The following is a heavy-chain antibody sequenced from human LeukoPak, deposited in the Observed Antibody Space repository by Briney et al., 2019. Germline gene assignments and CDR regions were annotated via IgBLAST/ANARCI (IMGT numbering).Heavy chain of an antibody. CDR1: RFSLIGYE. CDR2: ISSSRRTI. D-gene: IGHD2-2*01. CDR3: AKSRLGYCSSSSCSGYYFDF. V-gene: IGHV3-48*03. J-gene: IGHJ4*02. Sequence: PGGSLRLSCAASRFSLIGYEMNWVRQAPGKGPEWVSYISSSRRTISYADSVKGRFTISRDNSNSTLHLQMDRLRAEDTAVYYCAKSRLGYCSSSSCSGYYFDFWGQGTLATVSS.